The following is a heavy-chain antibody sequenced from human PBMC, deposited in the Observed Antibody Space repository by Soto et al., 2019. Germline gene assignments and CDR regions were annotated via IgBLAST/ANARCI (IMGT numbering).Heavy chain of an antibody. D-gene: IGHD6-6*01. V-gene: IGHV3-30-3*01. CDR1: GFTFSSYA. CDR3: AGARVPQEGMHS. J-gene: IGHJ6*04. CDR2: ISYDGSNK. Sequence: QVQLVESGGGVVQPGRSLRLSCAASGFTFSSYAMHWVRQAPGKGLEWVAVISYDGSNKYYADSVKGRFTISRDNSKNSLYRKRTTMRGEDRAVIYGAGARVPQEGMHSGATGPTVTFSS.